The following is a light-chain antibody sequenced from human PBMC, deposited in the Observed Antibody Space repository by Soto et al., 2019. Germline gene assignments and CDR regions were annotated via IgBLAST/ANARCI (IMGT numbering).Light chain of an antibody. Sequence: EIVMTPSPATMSETKRERATLSCRASQSVSSNLAWYQQKPGQAPRLLIYGASTRATGIPARFSGSGSGTEFTLTICILLSEDFAVYYWQQYKNWPLTFGQGTKVDIK. CDR2: GAS. J-gene: IGKJ1*01. CDR3: QQYKNWPLT. CDR1: QSVSSN. V-gene: IGKV3-15*01.